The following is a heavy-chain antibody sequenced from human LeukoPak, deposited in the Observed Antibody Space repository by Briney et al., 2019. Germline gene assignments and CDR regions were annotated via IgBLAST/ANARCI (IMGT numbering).Heavy chain of an antibody. J-gene: IGHJ3*02. CDR1: GGSFSGYY. CDR3: ARRYCSGGSCYNAFDI. D-gene: IGHD2-15*01. CDR2: INHSGST. V-gene: IGHV4-34*01. Sequence: PSETLSLTCAVYGGSFSGYYWSWIRQPPGKGLEWIGEINHSGSTNYNPSLKSRVTISVDTSKNQFSLKLSSVTAADTAVYYCARRYCSGGSCYNAFDIWGQGTMVTVSS.